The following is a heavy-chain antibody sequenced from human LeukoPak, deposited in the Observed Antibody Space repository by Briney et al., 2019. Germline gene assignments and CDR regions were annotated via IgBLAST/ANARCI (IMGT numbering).Heavy chain of an antibody. Sequence: PGGSLRLSCAASGSTFSDYYMSWIRQAPGKGLEWVSYISSSGSTIYYADSVKGRFTISRDNAKNSLYLQMNSLRAEDTAVYYCARDSRSGVFGVAPFDYWGQGTLVTVSS. J-gene: IGHJ4*02. V-gene: IGHV3-11*04. CDR1: GSTFSDYY. CDR3: ARDSRSGVFGVAPFDY. D-gene: IGHD3-3*01. CDR2: ISSSGSTI.